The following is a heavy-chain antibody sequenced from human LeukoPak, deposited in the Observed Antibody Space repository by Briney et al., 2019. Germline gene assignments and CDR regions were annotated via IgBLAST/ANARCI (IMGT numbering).Heavy chain of an antibody. D-gene: IGHD2-2*01. CDR1: EFTVSNAW. J-gene: IGHJ4*02. CDR3: TRAPVGYCSSTSCQIFDY. V-gene: IGHV3-15*01. Sequence: GGSLRLSCAVSEFTVSNAWMSWVRQAPGKGLEGVGRIKGKSDGGTTDYAAPVKGRFTISRDDSKSIAYLQMNSLKTEDTAVYYCTRAPVGYCSSTSCQIFDYWGQGTLVTVSS. CDR2: IKGKSDGGTT.